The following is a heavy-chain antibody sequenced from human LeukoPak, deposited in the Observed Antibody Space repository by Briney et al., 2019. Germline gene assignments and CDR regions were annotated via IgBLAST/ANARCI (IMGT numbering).Heavy chain of an antibody. CDR3: ARDWLGYCSSTSCYHYGMDV. CDR1: GGSISSYY. J-gene: IGHJ6*02. V-gene: IGHV4-59*01. Sequence: SETLSLTRTVSGGSISSYYWSWIRQPPGKGLEWIGYIYYSGSTNYNPSLKSRVTISVDTSENQSSLQLSSVTAADTAVYYCARDWLGYCSSTSCYHYGMDVWGQGTTVTVSS. D-gene: IGHD2-2*01. CDR2: IYYSGST.